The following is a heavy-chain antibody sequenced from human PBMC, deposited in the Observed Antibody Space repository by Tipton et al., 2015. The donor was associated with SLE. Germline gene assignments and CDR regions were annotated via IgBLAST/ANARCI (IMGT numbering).Heavy chain of an antibody. CDR2: IYYSGST. CDR3: ARDRTGGAGFDY. D-gene: IGHD1-1*01. Sequence: TLSLTCTVSGGSISSGGYYWSWIRQHPGKGLEWIGYIYYSGSTYYNPSLKSRVTISVDTSKKQFSLKLSSVTAADTAVYYCARDRTGGAGFDYWGQGTLVTVSS. CDR1: GGSISSGGYY. J-gene: IGHJ4*02. V-gene: IGHV4-31*03.